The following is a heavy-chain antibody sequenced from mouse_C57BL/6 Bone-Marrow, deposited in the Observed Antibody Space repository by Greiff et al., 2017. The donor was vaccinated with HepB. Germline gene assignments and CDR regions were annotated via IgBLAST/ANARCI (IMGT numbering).Heavy chain of an antibody. CDR3: ARHYYGSSYEDAMDY. V-gene: IGHV5-12*01. CDR1: GFTFSDYY. J-gene: IGHJ4*01. Sequence: EVKLMESGGGLVQPGGSLKLSCAASGFTFSDYYMYWVRQTPEKRLEWVAYISNVGGSTYYPATVKGRYTISRDNAQNTLYMQMSRLKSEDTAMYYCARHYYGSSYEDAMDYWGQGTSGTVSS. D-gene: IGHD1-1*01. CDR2: ISNVGGST.